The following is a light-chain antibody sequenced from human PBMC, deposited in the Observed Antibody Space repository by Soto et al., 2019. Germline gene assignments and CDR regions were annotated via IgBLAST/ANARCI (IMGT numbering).Light chain of an antibody. CDR3: QQYGSSPVT. J-gene: IGKJ1*01. Sequence: IVLTQSPGSLSLSPGERAALSCRAIQSVSSSYLAWYQQKPGQAPMLLIYGASSRATGIPDRFSGSGSGTDFTLTISRLEPEDFAVYYCQQYGSSPVTFGQGTKVDIK. V-gene: IGKV3-20*01. CDR2: GAS. CDR1: QSVSSSY.